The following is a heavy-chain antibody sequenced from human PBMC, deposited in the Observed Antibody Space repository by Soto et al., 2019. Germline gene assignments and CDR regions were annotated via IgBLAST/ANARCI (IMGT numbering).Heavy chain of an antibody. CDR2: ISAYNGNT. D-gene: IGHD6-6*01. J-gene: IGHJ4*02. Sequence: ASVQVSCQASGYTFTSYGISWVRQAPGQGLEWMGWISAYNGNTNYAQKLQGRVTMTTDTSTSTAYMELRSLRSDDTAVYYCARAYSSSSVSDYWGQGTLVTVSS. V-gene: IGHV1-18*01. CDR1: GYTFTSYG. CDR3: ARAYSSSSVSDY.